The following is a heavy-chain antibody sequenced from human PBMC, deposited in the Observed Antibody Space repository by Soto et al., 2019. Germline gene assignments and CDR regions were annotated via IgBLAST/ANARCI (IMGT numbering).Heavy chain of an antibody. V-gene: IGHV4-30-2*01. CDR3: ARVPGP. Sequence: ASETPSPTCAVSGGSISSGGYSGSWIRQPPGKGLEWIGYIYHSGSTYYNPSLKSRVTISVDRSKNQFSLKLSSVTAADTAVYYCARVPGPWGQGTLVTVSS. D-gene: IGHD3-10*01. CDR1: GGSISSGGYS. CDR2: IYHSGST. J-gene: IGHJ5*02.